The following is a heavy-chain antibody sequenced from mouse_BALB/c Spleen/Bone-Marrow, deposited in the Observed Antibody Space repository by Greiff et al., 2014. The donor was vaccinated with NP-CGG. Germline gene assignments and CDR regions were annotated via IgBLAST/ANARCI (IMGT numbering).Heavy chain of an antibody. J-gene: IGHJ4*01. CDR3: ARRGYDDAPYAMAY. CDR2: ISSGGSYT. CDR1: GFTFSSYG. V-gene: IGHV5-6*02. D-gene: IGHD2-2*01. Sequence: DVKLVESGGDLVKPGGSLKLSCAASGFTFSSYGMSWVRQTPDKRLEWVATISSGGSYTYYPDSVKGRFTVSRDNAKNALYLQMSSLKSEDTSIYYGARRGYDDAPYAMAYWGQGTSVTVSS.